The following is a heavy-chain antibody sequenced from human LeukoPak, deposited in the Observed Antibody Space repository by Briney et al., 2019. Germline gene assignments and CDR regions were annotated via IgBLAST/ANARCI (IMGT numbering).Heavy chain of an antibody. CDR1: GFTFSSYG. Sequence: GRSLRLSCAASGFTFSSYGMHWVRQAPGKGLEWVAVIWYDGSNKYYADSVKGRFTISRDNSKNTLYLQMNSLRAEDTAVYYCARDLGVPAGNTYYYYGMDVWGQGTTVTVSS. D-gene: IGHD2-2*01. V-gene: IGHV3-33*01. J-gene: IGHJ6*02. CDR3: ARDLGVPAGNTYYYYGMDV. CDR2: IWYDGSNK.